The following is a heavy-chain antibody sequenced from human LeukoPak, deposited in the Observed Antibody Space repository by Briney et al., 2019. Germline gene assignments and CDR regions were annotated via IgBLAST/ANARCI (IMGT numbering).Heavy chain of an antibody. V-gene: IGHV3-66*01. CDR2: IYGDGTT. D-gene: IGHD3-10*01. J-gene: IGHJ4*02. CDR3: ARGYGSGSPTNFDY. Sequence: GGSLRLSCAASGFTVSSNYMSWVRQAPGKGLEWVSVIYGDGTTYYADSVKGRFTISRDNSKNTLYLQMNSLRAEDTAVYYCARGYGSGSPTNFDYWGQGTLVNVSS. CDR1: GFTVSSNY.